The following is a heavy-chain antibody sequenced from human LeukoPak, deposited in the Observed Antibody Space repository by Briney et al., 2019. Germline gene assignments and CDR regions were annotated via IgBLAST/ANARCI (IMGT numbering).Heavy chain of an antibody. V-gene: IGHV4-59*12. CDR3: ARLFANRRDGYNFRGRPQYYFDY. CDR1: SDSISGYY. D-gene: IGHD5-24*01. Sequence: SETLSLTCSVSSDSISGYYWSWLRQPPGKGLEWIGYIYYSGNTYYNPSLKSRVTISLDTSKNQFSLKLSSVTAADTAVYYCARLFANRRDGYNFRGRPQYYFDYWGQGTLVTVSS. J-gene: IGHJ4*02. CDR2: IYYSGNT.